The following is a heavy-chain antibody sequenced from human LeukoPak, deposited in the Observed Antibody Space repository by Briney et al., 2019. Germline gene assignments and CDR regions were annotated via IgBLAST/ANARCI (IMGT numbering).Heavy chain of an antibody. CDR3: ARGDCSGGSCYSGNDAFDI. D-gene: IGHD2-15*01. J-gene: IGHJ3*02. CDR1: GFTFSSYS. V-gene: IGHV3-21*01. CDR2: ISSSSSYI. Sequence: GGSLRLSCAASGFTFSSYSMNWVRQAPGKGLEWVSSISSSSSYIYYADSVKGRFTISRDNAKNSLYLQMNSLRAEDTAVYYCARGDCSGGSCYSGNDAFDIWGQGTMVTVSS.